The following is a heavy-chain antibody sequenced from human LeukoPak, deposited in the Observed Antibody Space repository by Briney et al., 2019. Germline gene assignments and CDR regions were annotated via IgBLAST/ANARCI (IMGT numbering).Heavy chain of an antibody. CDR2: MNPNSGNT. Sequence: ASVKVSCKASGYTFTSYDINWVRQAPGQGLEWMGWMNPNSGNTGYAQKFQNRVTMTADTATSTAYMELRSLGSDDTAVYYCARDGKGRFDFRENDYWGQGTLVTVSS. J-gene: IGHJ4*02. CDR1: GYTFTSYD. CDR3: ARDGKGRFDFRENDY. D-gene: IGHD3-3*01. V-gene: IGHV1-8*01.